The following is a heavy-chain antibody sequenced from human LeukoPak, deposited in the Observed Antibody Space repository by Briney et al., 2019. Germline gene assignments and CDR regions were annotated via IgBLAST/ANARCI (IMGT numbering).Heavy chain of an antibody. J-gene: IGHJ6*03. V-gene: IGHV4-38-2*01. Sequence: SETLSLTCAVSGFSISSGYHLGWTRQPPGKGLEWIDSIFHSGNSYHNPPLKSRVTMSIDTSKNQASLKLSSVTAADTAVYYCARHYSNYAYYYCMVVWGKGTTVTVSS. D-gene: IGHD4-11*01. CDR3: ARHYSNYAYYYCMVV. CDR1: GFSISSGYH. CDR2: IFHSGNS.